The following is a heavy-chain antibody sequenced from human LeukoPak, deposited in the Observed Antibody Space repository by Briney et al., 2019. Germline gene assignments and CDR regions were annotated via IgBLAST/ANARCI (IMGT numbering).Heavy chain of an antibody. CDR3: ARERLWFGESYYYYMDV. V-gene: IGHV4-39*07. J-gene: IGHJ6*03. Sequence: SETLSLTCTVSGGSISSSSYYWGWIRQPPGKGLEWIGSIYYSGSTYYNPSLKSRVTMSVDTSKNQFSLKLSSVTAADTAVYYCARERLWFGESYYYYMDVWGKGTTVTISS. CDR2: IYYSGST. CDR1: GGSISSSSYY. D-gene: IGHD3-10*01.